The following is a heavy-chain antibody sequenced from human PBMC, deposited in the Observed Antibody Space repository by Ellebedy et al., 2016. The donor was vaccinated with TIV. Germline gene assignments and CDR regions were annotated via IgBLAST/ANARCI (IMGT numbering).Heavy chain of an antibody. V-gene: IGHV4-59*01. CDR3: ATNPPGGALNV. CDR1: GGSISSYY. J-gene: IGHJ3*01. Sequence: PSETLSLTCTVSGGSISSYYWSWIRQLPGKRLEWIGYLFYSGSTSYNLSLESRVTISVDTSKNQFSLQLRSVTAGDKAVYYCATNPPGGALNVWGQGTMVTVSS. D-gene: IGHD1-14*01. CDR2: LFYSGST.